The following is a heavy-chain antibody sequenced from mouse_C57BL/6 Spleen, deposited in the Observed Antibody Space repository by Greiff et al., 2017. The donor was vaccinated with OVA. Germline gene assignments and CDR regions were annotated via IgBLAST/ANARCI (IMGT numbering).Heavy chain of an antibody. CDR3: ARSGGHYFDY. J-gene: IGHJ2*01. D-gene: IGHD1-1*02. CDR2: ISYDGSN. V-gene: IGHV3-6*01. Sequence: EVKLMESGPGLVKPSQSLSLTCSVTGYSITSGYYWNWIRQFPGNKLAWMGYISYDGSNNYNPSLKNRISITRDTSKNQFFLKLNSVTTEDTATYYCARSGGHYFDYWGQGTTLTVSS. CDR1: GYSITSGYY.